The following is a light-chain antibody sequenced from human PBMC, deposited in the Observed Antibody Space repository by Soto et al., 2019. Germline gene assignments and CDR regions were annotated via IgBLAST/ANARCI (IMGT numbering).Light chain of an antibody. CDR1: SSDVGGSNF. CDR2: DVA. V-gene: IGLV2-14*03. J-gene: IGLJ1*01. Sequence: QSALTQPASVSDSPGQSITISCTGTSSDVGGSNFVSWYQQHPGKPPKLIIYDVANRPSGVSNRFSGSKSGSTASLIISRLHTDDEADYYCVSYTSSTTYVFGIGTKLTVL. CDR3: VSYTSSTTYV.